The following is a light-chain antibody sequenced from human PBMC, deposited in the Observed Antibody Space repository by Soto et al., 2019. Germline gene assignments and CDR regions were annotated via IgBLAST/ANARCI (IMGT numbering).Light chain of an antibody. V-gene: IGKV3-15*01. Sequence: EIVMTQSPATLSVSPGERATLSCRASQSVSSNLAWYQQKPGQAPRLLIYGASTRATGIPARFSGSGSGTGFTLTISSLQSEDFAVYYCQQYNNWPRTFGQGTKVEIK. CDR1: QSVSSN. CDR3: QQYNNWPRT. CDR2: GAS. J-gene: IGKJ1*01.